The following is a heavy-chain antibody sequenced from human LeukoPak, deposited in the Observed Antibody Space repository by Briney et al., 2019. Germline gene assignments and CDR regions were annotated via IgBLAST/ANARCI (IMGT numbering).Heavy chain of an antibody. Sequence: PSETLSLTCTVSGGSVSSGSYYWSWIRQPPGKGLEWIGYIYYSGSTNYNPSLKSRVTISVGTSKNQFSLKLSSVTAADTAVYYCAREGRHYYDSSGYYQYFDYWGQGTLVTVSS. CDR1: GGSVSSGSYY. CDR2: IYYSGST. V-gene: IGHV4-61*01. CDR3: AREGRHYYDSSGYYQYFDY. D-gene: IGHD3-22*01. J-gene: IGHJ4*02.